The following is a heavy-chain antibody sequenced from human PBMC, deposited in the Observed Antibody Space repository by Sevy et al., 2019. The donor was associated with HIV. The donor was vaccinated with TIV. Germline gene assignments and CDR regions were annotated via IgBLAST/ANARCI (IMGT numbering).Heavy chain of an antibody. Sequence: SETLSLTCTVSGGSISSGNYYWHWIRQPPGKGLEWIGYISYTGNTYYNPSLKSPVTISVDTSNNQFSLRLTSVTAADTAVDYCARDAYEYNRSSVWFDPWGQGTLVTVSS. CDR2: ISYTGNT. D-gene: IGHD6-6*01. CDR3: ARDAYEYNRSSVWFDP. V-gene: IGHV4-30-4*01. CDR1: GGSISSGNYY. J-gene: IGHJ5*02.